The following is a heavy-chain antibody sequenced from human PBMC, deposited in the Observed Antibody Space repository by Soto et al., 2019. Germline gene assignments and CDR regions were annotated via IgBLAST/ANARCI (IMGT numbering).Heavy chain of an antibody. J-gene: IGHJ6*02. CDR1: GGSISSYY. CDR3: ARVTPLSMDFWSGYYLGPMGDYYYYGMDV. D-gene: IGHD3-3*01. Sequence: PSETLSLTCTVSGGSISSYYWSWIRQPPGKGLEWIGYIYYSGSTNYNPSLKSRVTISVDTSKNQFSLKLSSVTAADTAVYYCARVTPLSMDFWSGYYLGPMGDYYYYGMDVWGQGTTVTVSS. V-gene: IGHV4-59*01. CDR2: IYYSGST.